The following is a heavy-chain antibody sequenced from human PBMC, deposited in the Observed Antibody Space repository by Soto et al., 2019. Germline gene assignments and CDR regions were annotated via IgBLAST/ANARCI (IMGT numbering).Heavy chain of an antibody. CDR1: GGSISTTSSY. D-gene: IGHD3-22*01. CDR3: ARLAPAAGPSTGYYFVGPYFDY. J-gene: IGHJ4*01. V-gene: IGHV4-39*01. Sequence: QLQLQESGPGVVKPSETLSLTCTVSGGSISTTSSYWGWIRQPPGKGLEWIGSVYYTGTTYYNPSRKSHVPVSVATSQNLFSLRVTSVTAADTALYSRARLAPAAGPSTGYYFVGPYFDYWGHGTLVAVPS. CDR2: VYYTGTT.